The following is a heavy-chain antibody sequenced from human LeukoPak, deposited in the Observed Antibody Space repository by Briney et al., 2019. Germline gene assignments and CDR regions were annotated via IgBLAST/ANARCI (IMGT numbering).Heavy chain of an antibody. D-gene: IGHD5-18*01. CDR1: GCTFSTFG. J-gene: IGHJ5*02. CDR3: ARDVDTSSHSSQLDP. V-gene: IGHV3-33*01. CDR2: IQSDGSKQ. Sequence: PGGSLRLSCATAGCTFSTFGIHWVRQTPGKGLEWAAAIQSDGSKQYYGDSVKGRFTISRDSSKNTVYLQMNSLRDEDTAVYYCARDVDTSSHSSQLDPWGQGTLVTVSS.